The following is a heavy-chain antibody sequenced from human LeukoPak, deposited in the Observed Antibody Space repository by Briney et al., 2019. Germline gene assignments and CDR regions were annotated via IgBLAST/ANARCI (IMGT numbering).Heavy chain of an antibody. J-gene: IGHJ4*02. D-gene: IGHD3-22*01. CDR2: ISGTGRST. V-gene: IGHV3-23*01. CDR1: GFTFSNYG. Sequence: GGSLKLSCAASGFTFSNYGMSWVRQAPGKGLEWVSAISGTGRSTYYADYVKGRFTISRDSYRNTLYLQMNSLRAEDTAVYYCATDLPPDYYDSSGYYLTYWGQGTLVTVSS. CDR3: ATDLPPDYYDSSGYYLTY.